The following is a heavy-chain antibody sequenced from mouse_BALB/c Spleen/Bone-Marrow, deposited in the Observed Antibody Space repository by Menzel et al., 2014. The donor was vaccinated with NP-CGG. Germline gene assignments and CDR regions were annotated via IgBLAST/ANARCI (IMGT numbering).Heavy chain of an antibody. D-gene: IGHD1-1*01. V-gene: IGHV14-3*02. CDR3: ARYYYGYYFDY. CDR2: IDPANGNT. J-gene: IGHJ2*01. CDR1: GFNIKDTY. Sequence: VQLQQSGAELVKPGASVKLSCTASGFNIKDTYMHWVKERPEQGLEWIGRIDPANGNTKYDPKFQGKATITADTSSNTAYLQLSSLTSEDTAVYYCARYYYGYYFDYWGQGTTLTVSS.